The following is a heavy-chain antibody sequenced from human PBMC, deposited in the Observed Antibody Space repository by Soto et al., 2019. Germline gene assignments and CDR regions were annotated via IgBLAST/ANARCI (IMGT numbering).Heavy chain of an antibody. V-gene: IGHV3-11*06. CDR3: ARVDGESLMNV. Sequence: QVQLVEAGGGLVKPGGSLRLSCAASGFTFSDYYMSWIRQAPGKGLDWISDIVSGSTYINYADSVKSRFTIFRDNAKESLYLELNSLRAEDTVVYYCARVDGESLMNVWGQGTTVSVSS. CDR2: IVSGSTYI. D-gene: IGHD2-21*01. J-gene: IGHJ6*02. CDR1: GFTFSDYY.